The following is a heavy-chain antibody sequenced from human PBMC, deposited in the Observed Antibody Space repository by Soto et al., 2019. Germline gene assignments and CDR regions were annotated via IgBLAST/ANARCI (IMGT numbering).Heavy chain of an antibody. J-gene: IGHJ4*02. CDR1: GYTFTVYY. CDR2: INPKSGGT. Sequence: ASVKVSCKASGYTFTVYYMHWVRQAPGQGLEWMGWINPKSGGTMYPQKFQGRVTMTWDTSISTAYMALTRLRSDDTAVYYCARDLAKGGGSAGFDYWGQGTLVTVSS. V-gene: IGHV1-2*02. D-gene: IGHD1-26*01. CDR3: ARDLAKGGGSAGFDY.